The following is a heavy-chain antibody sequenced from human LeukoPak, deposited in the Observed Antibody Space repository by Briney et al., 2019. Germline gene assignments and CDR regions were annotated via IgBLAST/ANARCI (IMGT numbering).Heavy chain of an antibody. V-gene: IGHV3-53*01. CDR1: GFTVSSNS. J-gene: IGHJ5*02. Sequence: GGSLRLSCTVSGFTVSSNSMSWVRQAPGKGLEWVSFIYSGGNTHYSDSVKGRFTISRDNSKNTLYLQMNSLRAEDTAVYYCARDRGLFGFDPWGQGTLVTVSS. CDR2: IYSGGNT. D-gene: IGHD2-21*01. CDR3: ARDRGLFGFDP.